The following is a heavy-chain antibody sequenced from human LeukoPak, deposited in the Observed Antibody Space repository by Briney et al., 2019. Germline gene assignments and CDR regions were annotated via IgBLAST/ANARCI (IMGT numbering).Heavy chain of an antibody. Sequence: SETLSLTCTVSGGSISTYYWGWIRQPPGKGLDWIGSFYYTGSTNYNPSLRSRVTISLDTSKNQISPRLSSVTAADTAVYYCARGGNALDYWGQGTLVTVSS. CDR3: ARGGNALDY. CDR1: GGSISTYY. J-gene: IGHJ4*02. D-gene: IGHD4-23*01. V-gene: IGHV4-59*01. CDR2: FYYTGST.